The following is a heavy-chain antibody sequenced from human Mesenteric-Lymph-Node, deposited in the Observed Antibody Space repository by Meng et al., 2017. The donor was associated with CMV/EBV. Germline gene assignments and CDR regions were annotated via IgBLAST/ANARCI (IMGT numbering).Heavy chain of an antibody. Sequence: ASVKVSCKASGYTFTGYYMHWVRQAPGQGLEWMGWISAYNGNTNYAQKLQGRVTMTTDTSTSTAYMELRSLRSDDTAVYYCARAGDTMVRGVIPYYYYGMDVWGQGTTVTVSS. CDR2: ISAYNGNT. D-gene: IGHD3-10*01. CDR1: GYTFTGYY. J-gene: IGHJ6*02. V-gene: IGHV1-18*04. CDR3: ARAGDTMVRGVIPYYYYGMDV.